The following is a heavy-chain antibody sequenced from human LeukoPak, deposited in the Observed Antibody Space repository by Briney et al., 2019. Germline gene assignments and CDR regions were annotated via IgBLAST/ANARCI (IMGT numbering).Heavy chain of an antibody. J-gene: IGHJ4*02. V-gene: IGHV3-23*01. CDR3: ARYICCGSRYFDY. D-gene: IGHD2-15*01. Sequence: GGSLRLSCAASGLTFSSYAMSWVRQAPGKGLDWVSTITGGGSNTYYADSVKGRFTNSRDNSKNTLYLQMNSLRAEDTAVYYCARYICCGSRYFDYWGQGTLVTASS. CDR2: ITGGGSNT. CDR1: GLTFSSYA.